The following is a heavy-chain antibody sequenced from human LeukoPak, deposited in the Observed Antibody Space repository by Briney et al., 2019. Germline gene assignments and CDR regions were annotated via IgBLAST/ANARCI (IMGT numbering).Heavy chain of an antibody. J-gene: IGHJ3*02. V-gene: IGHV4-61*01. CDR3: ARVHTSFDAFDI. D-gene: IGHD2-2*01. CDR1: GGSVSSGTYY. Sequence: SETLSLTCTVSGGSVSSGTYYWSWIRQPPGKGLEWIGYIYYNENTNYNPSLKSRVTISVDTSKNQFSLKLSSVTAADTAVYYCARVHTSFDAFDIWGQGTMVTVSS. CDR2: IYYNENT.